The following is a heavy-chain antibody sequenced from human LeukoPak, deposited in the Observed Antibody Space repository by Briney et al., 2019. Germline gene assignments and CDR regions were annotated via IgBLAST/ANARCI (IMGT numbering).Heavy chain of an antibody. D-gene: IGHD3-22*01. CDR1: GFTFSDYY. CDR2: ICNSNSYT. Sequence: PGGSLRLSCAASGFTFSDYYMSWIRQAPGKGLEWVSYICNSNSYTNYADSVKGRFYADSVKGRFTISRDNAKNSLYLQMNSLRAEDTAVYYCASLTYYFDSSGYYPGYFQHWGQGTLVTVSS. CDR3: ASLTYYFDSSGYYPGYFQH. V-gene: IGHV3-11*06. J-gene: IGHJ1*01.